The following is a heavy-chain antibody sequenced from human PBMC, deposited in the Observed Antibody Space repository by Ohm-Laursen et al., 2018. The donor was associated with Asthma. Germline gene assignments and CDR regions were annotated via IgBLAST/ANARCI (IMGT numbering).Heavy chain of an antibody. Sequence: SVKVSCKASGYTFTSYAMHWVRQAPGQRLEWMGWINAGNGNTKYSQKFQGRVTITRDTSASTAYMELSSLRSEDTAVYYCARVGGSYTNWFDPWGQGTLVTVSS. CDR2: INAGNGNT. J-gene: IGHJ5*02. D-gene: IGHD1-26*01. CDR3: ARVGGSYTNWFDP. CDR1: GYTFTSYA. V-gene: IGHV1-3*01.